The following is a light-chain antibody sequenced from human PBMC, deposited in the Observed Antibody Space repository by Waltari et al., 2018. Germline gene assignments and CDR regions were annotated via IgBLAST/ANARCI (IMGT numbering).Light chain of an antibody. J-gene: IGKJ2*01. Sequence: IVLTQSPGTLSLSPGDTGTLSCRASQSLSSSYLAWYQQRPGQAPRLLIYCSSNRATGIPDRFSGSGSGTHFTLIISGLEPEDSAVYYCQQFGSSPRGTFGQGTKLEIK. CDR1: QSLSSSY. CDR2: CSS. V-gene: IGKV3-20*01. CDR3: QQFGSSPRGT.